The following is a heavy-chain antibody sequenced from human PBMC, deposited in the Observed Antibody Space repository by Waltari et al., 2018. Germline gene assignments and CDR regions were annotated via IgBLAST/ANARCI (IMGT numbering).Heavy chain of an antibody. CDR2: ISGSGGST. CDR3: AKVIGYCGGDCYGGMDY. D-gene: IGHD2-21*01. J-gene: IGHJ4*02. Sequence: VQLQESGPGLVKPSETLSLTCAVSGYSISSCSYWGWIRQPPGKGLEWVSAISGSGGSTYYADSVKGRFTISRDNSKNTLYLQMNSLRAEDTAVYYCAKVIGYCGGDCYGGMDYWGQGSLVTVSA. CDR1: GYSISSCS. V-gene: IGHV3-23*01.